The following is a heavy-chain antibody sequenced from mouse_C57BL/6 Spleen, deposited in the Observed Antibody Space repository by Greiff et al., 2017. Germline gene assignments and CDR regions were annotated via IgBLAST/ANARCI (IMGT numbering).Heavy chain of an antibody. CDR3: ARMTGYDGYYAWFAY. CDR1: GFTFSSYA. J-gene: IGHJ3*01. CDR2: ISDGGSYT. Sequence: EVKVVESGGGLVKPGGSLKLSCAASGFTFSSYAMSWVRQTPEKRLEWVATISDGGSYTYYPDNVKGRFTISRDNAKNNLYLQMSHLKSEDTAMYYCARMTGYDGYYAWFAYWGQGTLVTVSA. V-gene: IGHV5-4*03. D-gene: IGHD2-3*01.